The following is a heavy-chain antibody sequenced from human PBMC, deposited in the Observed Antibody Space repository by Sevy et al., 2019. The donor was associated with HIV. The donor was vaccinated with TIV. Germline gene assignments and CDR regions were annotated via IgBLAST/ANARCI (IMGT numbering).Heavy chain of an antibody. CDR2: ISSSSSYT. J-gene: IGHJ4*02. CDR1: GFTFSDYY. V-gene: IGHV3-11*06. CDR3: AGSKGGSRLLWFGELRMPFDY. Sequence: GGSLRLSCAASGFTFSDYYMSWIRQAPGKGLEWVSYISSSSSYTNYADSVKGRFTISRDNAKNSLYLQMNSLRAEDTAVYYCAGSKGGSRLLWFGELRMPFDYWGQGTLVTVSS. D-gene: IGHD3-10*01.